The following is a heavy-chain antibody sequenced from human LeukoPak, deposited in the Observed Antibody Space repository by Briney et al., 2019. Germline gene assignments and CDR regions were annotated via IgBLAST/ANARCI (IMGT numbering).Heavy chain of an antibody. J-gene: IGHJ4*02. CDR3: TRGYVGIDY. V-gene: IGHV3-74*01. D-gene: IGHD5-12*01. CDR2: IDTDGSST. CDR1: GFTFXXXX. Sequence: SGFTFXXXXXXXXRXXXXXXXVWVSRIDTDGSSTIYADSVKGRFTISRDNAKNTLFLQMNSLRAEDTAVYYCTRGYVGIDYWGQGTLVTVSS.